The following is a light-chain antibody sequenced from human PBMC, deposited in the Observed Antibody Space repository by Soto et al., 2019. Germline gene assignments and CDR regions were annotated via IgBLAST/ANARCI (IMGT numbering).Light chain of an antibody. Sequence: QSALTQPASVSRSPGQSITISCTGASSDVGDYNYVSWYQEHPGQVPKLIIFEVTTRPSGVSDRFSGSRSGNTASLTISGLQAEDEADYYCLSHTGSRTLFGGGTKVTVL. CDR3: LSHTGSRTL. V-gene: IGLV2-14*01. J-gene: IGLJ3*02. CDR1: SSDVGDYNY. CDR2: EVT.